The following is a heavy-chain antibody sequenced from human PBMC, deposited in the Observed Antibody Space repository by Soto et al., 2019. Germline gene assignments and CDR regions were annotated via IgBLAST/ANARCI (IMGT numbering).Heavy chain of an antibody. D-gene: IGHD6-13*01. CDR3: AREGSSWYSLNWFDP. J-gene: IGHJ5*02. Sequence: PSETLSLTCTLSGGSISSGDYYSSWIRQHPGKGLEWIGYIYYSGSTYYNPSLKSRVTISVDTSKNQFSLKLSSVTAADTAVYYCAREGSSWYSLNWFDPWGQGTLVTVSS. V-gene: IGHV4-31*03. CDR2: IYYSGST. CDR1: GGSISSGDYY.